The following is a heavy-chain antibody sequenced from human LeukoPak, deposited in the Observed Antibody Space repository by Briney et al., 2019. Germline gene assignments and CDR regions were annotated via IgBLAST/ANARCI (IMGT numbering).Heavy chain of an antibody. CDR2: ISSSGSTI. CDR1: GFTFSNYW. Sequence: GGSLRLSCAASGFTFSNYWMSWVRQAPGKGLEWVSYISSSGSTIYYADSVKGRFTISRDNAKNSLYLQMNSLKTEDTAVYYCTTQVVIRYAPLDYWGQGTLVTVSS. CDR3: TTQVVIRYAPLDY. V-gene: IGHV3-11*01. D-gene: IGHD2-2*01. J-gene: IGHJ4*02.